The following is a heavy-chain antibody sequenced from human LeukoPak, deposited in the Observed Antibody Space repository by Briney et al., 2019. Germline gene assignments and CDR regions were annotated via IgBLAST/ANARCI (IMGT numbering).Heavy chain of an antibody. CDR2: ISAYNGNT. D-gene: IGHD5-24*01. Sequence: ASVKVSCKASGYTFTSYGISWVRQAPGQGLEWMGWISAYNGNTNYAQKIQGRVNMTIDTSTSTGYMQLSSLRSDDTAVYYCAREMATIDYWGQGTLVTVSS. CDR1: GYTFTSYG. CDR3: AREMATIDY. V-gene: IGHV1-18*01. J-gene: IGHJ4*02.